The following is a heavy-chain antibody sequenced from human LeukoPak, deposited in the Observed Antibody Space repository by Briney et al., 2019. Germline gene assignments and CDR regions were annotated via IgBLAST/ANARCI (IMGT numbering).Heavy chain of an antibody. Sequence: GGSLRLSCAASGFTFSSYSMNWVRQAPGKGLEWISYITTSGGAKNYADSVKGRFTISRDNAENSLYLQMNSLRAEDTAVYYCAREGSAYYDILTGYFWFDPWGQGTLVTVSS. D-gene: IGHD3-9*01. J-gene: IGHJ5*02. CDR2: ITTSGGAK. V-gene: IGHV3-48*01. CDR3: AREGSAYYDILTGYFWFDP. CDR1: GFTFSSYS.